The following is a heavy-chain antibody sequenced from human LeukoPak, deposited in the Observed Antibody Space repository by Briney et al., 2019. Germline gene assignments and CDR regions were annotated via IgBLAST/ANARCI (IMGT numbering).Heavy chain of an antibody. J-gene: IGHJ4*02. CDR2: IYYSGST. V-gene: IGHV4-39*01. D-gene: IGHD2-2*02. CDR3: ARHCSYTYPFDY. CDR1: GGSISSSSYY. Sequence: PSETLSLTCTVSGGSISSSSYYWGWIRQPPGKGLEWIGSIYYSGSTYYNPSLKSRVTISVDTSKNQFSLKLSSVTAADTAVYYCARHCSYTYPFDYWGQGTLVTVSS.